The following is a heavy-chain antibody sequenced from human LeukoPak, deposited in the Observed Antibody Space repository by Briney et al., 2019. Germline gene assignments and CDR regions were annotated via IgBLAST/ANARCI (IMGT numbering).Heavy chain of an antibody. V-gene: IGHV4-59*08. CDR2: VYYSGDT. J-gene: IGHJ5*02. CDR1: GDSVSGVY. D-gene: IGHD2-2*01. CDR3: ARGIPAASRGRPNWFDP. Sequence: SETLSLTCTVSGDSVSGVYWSWIRQPPGKGLEWIGYVYYSGDTNYNPSLKSRVTISVDTSKNQFSLKLSSVTAADTAVYYCARGIPAASRGRPNWFDPWGQGTLVTVSS.